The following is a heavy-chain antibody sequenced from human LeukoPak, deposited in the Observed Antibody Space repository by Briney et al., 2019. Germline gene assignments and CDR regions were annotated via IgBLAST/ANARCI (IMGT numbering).Heavy chain of an antibody. CDR2: ITNSGGST. Sequence: GGSLRLSCAASGFTFSNYAMTWVRQAPGKGLEWVSTITNSGGSTYYADSVKGRFTISRDSSKNTLYLQMNSLRAEDTALYYCAKDSRIGSPRAFDIWAQGTMVTVSS. J-gene: IGHJ3*02. CDR3: AKDSRIGSPRAFDI. CDR1: GFTFSNYA. D-gene: IGHD1-26*01. V-gene: IGHV3-23*01.